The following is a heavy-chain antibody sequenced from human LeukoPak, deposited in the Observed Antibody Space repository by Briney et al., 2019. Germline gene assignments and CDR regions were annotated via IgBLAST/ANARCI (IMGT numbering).Heavy chain of an antibody. CDR3: ARDFLEPGDYYYMDV. D-gene: IGHD3-3*01. V-gene: IGHV4-4*07. J-gene: IGHJ6*03. CDR1: GGSISSYY. Sequence: SETLSLTCTVSGGSISSYYWSWIRQPAGKGLEWIGRIYTSGSTNYNPSLKSRVAMSVDTSKNQFSLKLSSVTAADTAVYYCARDFLEPGDYYYMDVWGKGTTVTVSS. CDR2: IYTSGST.